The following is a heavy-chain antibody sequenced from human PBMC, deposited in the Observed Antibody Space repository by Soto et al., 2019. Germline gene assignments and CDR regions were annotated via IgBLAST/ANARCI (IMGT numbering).Heavy chain of an antibody. CDR2: IIPIFGTA. CDR3: ASGHVTERFDP. V-gene: IGHV1-69*13. CDR1: GGPFSSYA. D-gene: IGHD1-26*01. Sequence: SVNVYLKAYGGPFSSYAVSLVRQAPGQGLEWMGGIIPIFGTANYAQKFQGRVTITADESTSTAYMELSSLRSEDTAVYYCASGHVTERFDPWGQGTLVTVSS. J-gene: IGHJ5*02.